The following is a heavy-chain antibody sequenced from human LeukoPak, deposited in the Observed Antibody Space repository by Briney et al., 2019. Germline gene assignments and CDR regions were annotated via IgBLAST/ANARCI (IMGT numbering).Heavy chain of an antibody. CDR1: GFTFSDYY. J-gene: IGHJ4*02. D-gene: IGHD1-26*01. V-gene: IGHV3-11*01. CDR2: ISSSGSPR. Sequence: AGGSLRLSCAASGFTFSDYYMNWIRQAPGKGLEWVSYISSSGSPRYFADSMKGRFTISRDNAKMSLYLQMNSLRAEDTAVYYCARDPSRGSYGGLDSWGQGTLVTVSS. CDR3: ARDPSRGSYGGLDS.